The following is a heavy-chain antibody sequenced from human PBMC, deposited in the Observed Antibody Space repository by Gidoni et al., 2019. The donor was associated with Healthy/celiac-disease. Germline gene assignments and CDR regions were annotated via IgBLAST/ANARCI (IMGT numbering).Heavy chain of an antibody. CDR2: ISYDGSNK. J-gene: IGHJ4*02. V-gene: IGHV3-30-3*01. D-gene: IGHD1-7*01. Sequence: QVQLVESGGGVGQPGRSLGLSCAASGFTFSSYAMHWVRQAPGKGLGWVAVISYDGSNKYYADSVKGRFTISRDNSKNTLYLQMNSLRAEDTAVYYCARESGSRTGTFFDYWGQGTLVTVSS. CDR1: GFTFSSYA. CDR3: ARESGSRTGTFFDY.